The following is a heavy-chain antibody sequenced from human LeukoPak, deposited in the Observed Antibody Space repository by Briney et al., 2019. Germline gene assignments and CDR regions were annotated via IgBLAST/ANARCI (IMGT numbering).Heavy chain of an antibody. V-gene: IGHV3-53*01. Sequence: GGSLTRSCAASGFTVSSNYMSWVRQAPGKGLEWGSVIYSGGSTYYADSVKGRFTISRDNSKNTLYLQMNSLRAEDTAVYYCARGSGDYDILTGWIPAHFDYWGQGTLVTVSS. CDR3: ARGSGDYDILTGWIPAHFDY. CDR2: IYSGGST. D-gene: IGHD3-9*01. CDR1: GFTVSSNY. J-gene: IGHJ4*02.